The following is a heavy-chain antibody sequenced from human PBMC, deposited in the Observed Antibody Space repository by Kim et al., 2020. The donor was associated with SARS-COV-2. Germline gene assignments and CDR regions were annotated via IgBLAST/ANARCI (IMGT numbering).Heavy chain of an antibody. CDR2: IKQDGSEK. J-gene: IGHJ6*02. D-gene: IGHD3-10*01. CDR3: ARPMGSGSYYIGYYYYYYGMDV. CDR1: GFTFSSYW. V-gene: IGHV3-7*01. Sequence: GGSLRLSCAASGFTFSSYWMSWVRQAPGKGLEWVANIKQDGSEKYYVDSVKGRFTISRDNAKNSLYLQMNSLRAEDTAVYYCARPMGSGSYYIGYYYYYYGMDVWGQGTTVTVSS.